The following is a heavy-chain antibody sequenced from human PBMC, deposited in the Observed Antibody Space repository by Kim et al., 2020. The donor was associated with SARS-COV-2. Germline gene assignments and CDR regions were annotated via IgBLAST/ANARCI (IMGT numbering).Heavy chain of an antibody. J-gene: IGHJ4*02. CDR1: GFTFSNAW. CDR2: IKSKTDGGTT. V-gene: IGHV3-15*01. Sequence: GGSLRLSCAASGFTFSNAWMSWVRQAPGKGLEWVGRIKSKTDGGTTDYAAPVKGRFTISRDDSKNTLYLQMNSLKTEDTAVYYCTTQYSGSYYVDYWGQGTLVTVSS. CDR3: TTQYSGSYYVDY. D-gene: IGHD1-26*01.